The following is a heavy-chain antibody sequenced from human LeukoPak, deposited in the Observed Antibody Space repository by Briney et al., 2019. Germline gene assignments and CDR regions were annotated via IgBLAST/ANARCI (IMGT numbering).Heavy chain of an antibody. J-gene: IGHJ4*02. V-gene: IGHV4-34*01. Sequence: SETLSLTCDVSGVSFSTYYWSWIRQSPEKGLEWIGEVNHSGYTNYNPSLKGRVTISVDTSKNRFSLKLSSVTAADTAVYYCARQLYGSDYWGQGTRVTVSS. D-gene: IGHD4-17*01. CDR3: ARQLYGSDY. CDR2: VNHSGYT. CDR1: GVSFSTYY.